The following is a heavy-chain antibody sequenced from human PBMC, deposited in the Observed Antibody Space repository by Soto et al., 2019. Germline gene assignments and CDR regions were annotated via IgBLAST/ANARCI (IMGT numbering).Heavy chain of an antibody. CDR3: AADPTYYYDSSGYYYVGNWFDP. D-gene: IGHD3-22*01. CDR1: GYTFTSYG. V-gene: IGHV1-58*02. Sequence: ASVKVSCKASGYTFTSYGISWVRQAPGQGLERIGWIVVGSGNTNYAQKFQERVTITRDMSTSTAYMELSSLRSEDTAVYYCAADPTYYYDSSGYYYVGNWFDPWGQGTLVTVSS. J-gene: IGHJ5*02. CDR2: IVVGSGNT.